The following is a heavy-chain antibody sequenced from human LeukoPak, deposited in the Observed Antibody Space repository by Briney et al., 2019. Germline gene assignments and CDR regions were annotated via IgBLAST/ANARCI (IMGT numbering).Heavy chain of an antibody. CDR2: IYTSGST. Sequence: SETLSLTCTVSGGSISSYYWSWIRQPPGKGLEWIGCIYTSGSTNYNPSLKSRVTTSVDTSKNQFSLKLSSVTAADTAVYYCARGRGGNPSGYYYYYMDVWGKGTTVTISS. CDR3: ARGRGGNPSGYYYYYMDV. CDR1: GGSISSYY. V-gene: IGHV4-4*08. J-gene: IGHJ6*03. D-gene: IGHD4-23*01.